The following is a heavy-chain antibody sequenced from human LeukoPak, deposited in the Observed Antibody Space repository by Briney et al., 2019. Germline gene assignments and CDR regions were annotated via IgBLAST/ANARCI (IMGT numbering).Heavy chain of an antibody. V-gene: IGHV3-23*01. D-gene: IGHD3-9*01. CDR1: GFTFSSYA. CDR3: AKKRRYFDWLSGH. Sequence: PGGSLRLSCAASGFTFSSYAMSWVRQAPGKGLEWVSAISGSGGSTYYADSVKGRFTISRDNSKNTLYLQMNSLRDEDTATYHCAKKRRYFDWLSGHWGQGTPVIVSS. CDR2: ISGSGGST. J-gene: IGHJ4*02.